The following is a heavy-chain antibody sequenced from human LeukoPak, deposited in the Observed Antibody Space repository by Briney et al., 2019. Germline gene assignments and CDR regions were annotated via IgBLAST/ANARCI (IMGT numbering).Heavy chain of an antibody. J-gene: IGHJ4*02. CDR2: INPNSGGT. D-gene: IGHD6-19*01. CDR3: ARDQIAVAADVGFDY. CDR1: GYTFTGYY. V-gene: IGHV1-2*06. Sequence: ASVKVSCKASGYTFTGYYMHWVRQAPGQGLEWMGRINPNSGGTNYAQKFQGRVTMTRDTSISTAYMELSRLRSEDTAVYYCARDQIAVAADVGFDYWGQGTLVTVSS.